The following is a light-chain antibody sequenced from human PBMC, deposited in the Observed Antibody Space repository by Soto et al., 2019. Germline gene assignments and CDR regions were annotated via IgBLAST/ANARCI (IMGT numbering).Light chain of an antibody. V-gene: IGKV2-24*01. CDR1: QILVHNDGNTY. CDR3: MQATQSSWT. CDR2: KVS. Sequence: IVITHTPLSPPPTPPQLSSXXLTYIQILVHNDGNTYLSWFQQRPGQPPRLLIYKVSDRFSGVPDRFSGSGAGTDFTLTISRVEAEDVGVYYCMQATQSSWTFGQGTKVDIK. J-gene: IGKJ1*01.